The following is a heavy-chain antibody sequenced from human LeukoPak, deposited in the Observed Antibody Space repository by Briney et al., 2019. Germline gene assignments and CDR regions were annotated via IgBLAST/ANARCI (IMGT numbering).Heavy chain of an antibody. CDR2: IYHSGST. CDR3: AREKGDDNSGYYYNWFDP. J-gene: IGHJ5*02. CDR1: GGSVSSSNW. V-gene: IGHV4-4*02. Sequence: SETLSLTCAVSGGSVSSSNWWSWVRQPPGKGLEWIGEIYHSGSTNYNPSLKSRVTISVDTSKNQFSLKLSSVTAADTAVYYCAREKGDDNSGYYYNWFDPWGQGTLVTVSS. D-gene: IGHD3-22*01.